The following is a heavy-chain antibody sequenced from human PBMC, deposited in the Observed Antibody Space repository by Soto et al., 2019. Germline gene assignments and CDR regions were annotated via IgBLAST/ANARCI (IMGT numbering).Heavy chain of an antibody. D-gene: IGHD4-17*01. CDR2: ISSSGSTI. CDR3: ARRTTVTPDAYDI. Sequence: QVQLVESGGGLIKPGGSLRLSSAASGFTFSDYYMSWIRQAPGKGLEWVSYISSSGSTIYYADSVKGRFTISRDNAKNSLYLQMDSLRAEDTAVYYCARRTTVTPDAYDIWGQGTMVTVSS. V-gene: IGHV3-11*01. CDR1: GFTFSDYY. J-gene: IGHJ3*02.